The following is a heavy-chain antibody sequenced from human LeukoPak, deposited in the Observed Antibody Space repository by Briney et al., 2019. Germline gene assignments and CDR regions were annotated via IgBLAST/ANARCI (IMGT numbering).Heavy chain of an antibody. CDR1: GFTFSSYA. J-gene: IGHJ4*02. CDR2: ISYDGSNK. V-gene: IGHV3-30-3*01. CDR3: ASKRGYSYGSHFDY. Sequence: GRSLRLSCAASGFTFSSYAMHWVRQAPGKGLEWVAVISYDGSNKYYADSVKGRFTISRDNAKNSLYLQMNSLRAEDTAVYYCASKRGYSYGSHFDYWGQGTLVTVSS. D-gene: IGHD5-18*01.